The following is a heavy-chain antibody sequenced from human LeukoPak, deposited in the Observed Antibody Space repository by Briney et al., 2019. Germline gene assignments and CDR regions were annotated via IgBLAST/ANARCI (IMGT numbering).Heavy chain of an antibody. J-gene: IGHJ6*03. CDR3: AKDGWDSVTYDFYYYMDV. V-gene: IGHV3-30*02. CDR1: GFTFSSYA. D-gene: IGHD4-17*01. CDR2: IRCEGSNK. Sequence: GGSLRLSCAASGFTFSSYAMHWVRQAPSKGLEWVAFIRCEGSNKYYADSMKGRFTISRDNSKNTLFLQMNSLRAEDTAVYYCAKDGWDSVTYDFYYYMDVWGKGTTVTVSS.